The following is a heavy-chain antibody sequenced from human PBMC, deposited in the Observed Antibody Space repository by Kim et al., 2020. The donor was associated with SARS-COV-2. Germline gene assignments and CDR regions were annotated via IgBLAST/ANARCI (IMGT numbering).Heavy chain of an antibody. CDR3: VKDGQFFEWFSPWYYYY. J-gene: IGHJ6*01. CDR2: ISSSSSYL. CDR1: GFTFSSYS. D-gene: IGHD3-3*01. V-gene: IGHV3-21*01. Sequence: GGSLRLSCAASGFTFSSYSMNWVRQAPGKGLEWVSSISSSSSYLYYEDSVKGRFTISRDNAKNSLYLQMNSVRAEDTAVYNCVKDGQFFEWFSPWYYYY.